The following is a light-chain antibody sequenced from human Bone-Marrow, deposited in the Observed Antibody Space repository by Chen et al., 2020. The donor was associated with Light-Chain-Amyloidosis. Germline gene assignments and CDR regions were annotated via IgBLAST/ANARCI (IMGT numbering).Light chain of an antibody. CDR1: QTISSNY. CDR2: GSS. J-gene: IGKJ4*02. CDR3: HQYGTSPLT. Sequence: EIVLPPSPGPLSLSPGEGANLSCRASQTISSNYLTWYQQQFGQAPRLLMYGSSSRTTGTPDMFTGSGSWTDFTLTINRLVPQDFAMYYCHQYGTSPLTIGGGTKVEIK. V-gene: IGKV3-20*01.